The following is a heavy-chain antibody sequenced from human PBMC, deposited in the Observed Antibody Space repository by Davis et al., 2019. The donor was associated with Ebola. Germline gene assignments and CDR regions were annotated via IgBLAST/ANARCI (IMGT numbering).Heavy chain of an antibody. CDR3: ARGARYDYVWGSYHTQYYFDY. D-gene: IGHD3-16*02. V-gene: IGHV4-34*01. CDR1: GGSFSGYY. J-gene: IGHJ4*02. Sequence: MPSETLSLTCAVYGGSFSGYYWSWIRQPPGKGPEWIGEINHSGSTNYNPSLKSRVTISVDTSKNQFSLKLSSVTAADTAVYYCARGARYDYVWGSYHTQYYFDYWGQGTLVTVSS. CDR2: INHSGST.